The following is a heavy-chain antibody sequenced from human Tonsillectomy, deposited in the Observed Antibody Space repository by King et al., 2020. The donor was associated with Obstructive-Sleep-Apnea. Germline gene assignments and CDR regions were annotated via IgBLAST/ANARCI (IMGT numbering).Heavy chain of an antibody. V-gene: IGHV1-18*01. J-gene: IGHJ4*02. Sequence: VQLVESGAEVKKTGASVKVSCKASGYTFTSYGISWVRQAPGQGLEWMGWITAYNGNTNYAQKLQGRVTMTTDTSTTTAYMELRSLRSDDTAVYYCARDRDYYASGSYADYWGQGTLVTVSS. CDR3: ARDRDYYASGSYADY. CDR1: GYTFTSYG. D-gene: IGHD3-10*01. CDR2: ITAYNGNT.